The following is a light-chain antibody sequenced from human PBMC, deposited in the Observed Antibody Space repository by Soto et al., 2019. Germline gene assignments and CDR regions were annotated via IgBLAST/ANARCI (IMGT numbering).Light chain of an antibody. CDR3: HQRYSWPRT. CDR1: QSVRSQ. V-gene: IGKV3-11*01. Sequence: EIVLTQSPATLSLSPGERATLSCRSSQSVRSQLAWYHHQPGQAPSLLIYDASNRATGSPARFSGSGSGTNFTLTISSLAPEDFAVYYCHQRYSWPRTFGQGTKLELK. J-gene: IGKJ2*01. CDR2: DAS.